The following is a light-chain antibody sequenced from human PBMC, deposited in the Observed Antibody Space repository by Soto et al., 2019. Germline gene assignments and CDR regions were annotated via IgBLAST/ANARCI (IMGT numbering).Light chain of an antibody. CDR1: QSVNSN. Sequence: EIVMTQSPATLSVSPGERATLSCRASQSVNSNLAWYQQKPGQAPRLLLFGASTRATGIPARFSGSGSGTEFTLTISSLQSEDFAVYYCQQYNEWPPLTFGGGTKVDIK. V-gene: IGKV3-15*01. CDR2: GAS. J-gene: IGKJ4*01. CDR3: QQYNEWPPLT.